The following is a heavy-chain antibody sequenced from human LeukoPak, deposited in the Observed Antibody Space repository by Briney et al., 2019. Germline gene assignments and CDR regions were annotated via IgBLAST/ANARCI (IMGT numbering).Heavy chain of an antibody. Sequence: SETLSLTCTVSGGSISSSSYYWGWIRQPPGKGLEWIGTIYYGGSTNYNPSLKSRVTISVDTSKNQFSLKLSSVTAADTAVYYCARTDDDGYNYLTYWGQGTLVTVSS. D-gene: IGHD5-24*01. CDR2: IYYGGST. V-gene: IGHV4-39*07. J-gene: IGHJ4*02. CDR3: ARTDDDGYNYLTY. CDR1: GGSISSSSYY.